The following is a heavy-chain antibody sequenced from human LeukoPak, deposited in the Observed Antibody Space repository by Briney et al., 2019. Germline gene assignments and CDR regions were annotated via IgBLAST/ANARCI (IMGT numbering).Heavy chain of an antibody. D-gene: IGHD2-2*01. CDR1: GGSISSYY. CDR2: IYYSGST. Sequence: SETLSLTCTVSGGSISSYYCSWIRQPPGKVLEWIGYIYYSGSTNYNPSLKTRATISADTSKNQLSLKLSSVTAADTAVYYCARRVVVPAATEWDYYGMDVWGQGTTVTVSS. V-gene: IGHV4-59*08. CDR3: ARRVVVPAATEWDYYGMDV. J-gene: IGHJ6*02.